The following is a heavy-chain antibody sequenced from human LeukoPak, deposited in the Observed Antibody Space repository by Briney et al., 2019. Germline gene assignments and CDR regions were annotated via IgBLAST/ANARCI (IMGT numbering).Heavy chain of an antibody. D-gene: IGHD1-26*01. CDR2: IHPSGTL. V-gene: IGHV4-31*03. CDR3: SRGLYSRKLGY. Sequence: SETLSLTCTVSGASFSSGDQYWNWIRQRPGEGLEWIGSIHPSGTLYNNPSPESRVTISIDTSKNQFSLNLKSVTAADTSVYFCSRGLYSRKLGYWGQGTLVTVSS. J-gene: IGHJ4*02. CDR1: GASFSSGDQY.